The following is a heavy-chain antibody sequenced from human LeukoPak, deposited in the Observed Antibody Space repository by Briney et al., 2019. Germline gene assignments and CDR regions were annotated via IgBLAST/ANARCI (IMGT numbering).Heavy chain of an antibody. J-gene: IGHJ4*02. V-gene: IGHV3-48*03. CDR3: ARAFDY. CDR1: GFTFSSYE. Sequence: PGGSLRLSCAASGFTFSSYEMNWVRQAPGKGLEWVSYISSSSNTMYYADSVKGRFTISRDNAKNSMYLQMNSLRDEDTAVYYCARAFDYWGQGTLVAVSS. CDR2: ISSSSNTM.